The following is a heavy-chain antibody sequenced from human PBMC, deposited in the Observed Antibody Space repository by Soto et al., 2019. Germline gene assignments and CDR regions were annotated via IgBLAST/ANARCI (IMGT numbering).Heavy chain of an antibody. Sequence: QLQLQESGPGLVKPSETLSLTCTVSGGSISSSSYYWGWIRQPPGKGLEGIGSIYYSGSTFFSPSPRTRVAISGDTSKNQFSPRVSSVTAVDTAVYDCAREYSSAPDYWGQGTLVTVSS. D-gene: IGHD6-25*01. J-gene: IGHJ4*02. CDR3: AREYSSAPDY. V-gene: IGHV4-39*02. CDR2: IYYSGST. CDR1: GGSISSSSYY.